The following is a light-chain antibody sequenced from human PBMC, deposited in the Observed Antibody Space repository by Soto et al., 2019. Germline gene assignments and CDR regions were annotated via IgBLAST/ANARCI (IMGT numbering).Light chain of an antibody. Sequence: IQLTQAPSFLSASVGDRVTITSRASQGISCYLACYQQKPGKAPKLPIYVPSTLQRGVPSRFSGSRSGTEFTLTISSLQPEDFATYYCQQLNSYPFTFGPGTNVDIQ. CDR3: QQLNSYPFT. J-gene: IGKJ3*01. CDR1: QGISCY. CDR2: VPS. V-gene: IGKV1-9*01.